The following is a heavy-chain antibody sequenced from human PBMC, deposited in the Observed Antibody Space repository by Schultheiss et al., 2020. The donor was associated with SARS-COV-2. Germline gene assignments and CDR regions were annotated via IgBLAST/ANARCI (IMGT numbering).Heavy chain of an antibody. CDR2: IYYSGST. CDR3: ARGRIAARPFVYYYYYYMDV. Sequence: SETLSLTCTVSGGSISSYYWSWIRQPPGKGLEWIGYIYYSGSTNYNPSLKSRVTISIDTSKRQFSLNLRSVTAADTALYYCARGRIAARPFVYYYYYYMDVWGKGTTVTVSS. D-gene: IGHD6-6*01. CDR1: GGSISSYY. J-gene: IGHJ6*03. V-gene: IGHV4-59*12.